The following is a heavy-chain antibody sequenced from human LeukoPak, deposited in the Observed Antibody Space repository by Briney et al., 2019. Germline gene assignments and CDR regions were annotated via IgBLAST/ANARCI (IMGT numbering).Heavy chain of an antibody. CDR3: ATGRSIRYFDC. D-gene: IGHD3-9*01. J-gene: IGHJ4*02. Sequence: KASETLSLTCTVSGVSIFSYYWNWIRQPPGQGLEWIGYIHYSGTTNYNPSLKSRVSISIDTSNSQFSLELTSATAADTAIYYCATGRSIRYFDCWGQGTLLSVSS. CDR2: IHYSGTT. CDR1: GVSIFSYY. V-gene: IGHV4-59*08.